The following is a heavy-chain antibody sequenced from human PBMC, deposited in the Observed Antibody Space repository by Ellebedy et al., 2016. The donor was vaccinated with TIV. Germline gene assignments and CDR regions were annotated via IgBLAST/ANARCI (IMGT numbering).Heavy chain of an antibody. CDR3: ASAYDYGDYYFDY. CDR1: GYSFTSYW. J-gene: IGHJ4*02. V-gene: IGHV5-10-1*01. D-gene: IGHD4-17*01. Sequence: GGSLRLXXKGSGYSFTSYWISWVRQMPGKGLEWMGRIDPSDSYTNYSPSLQGHVTISADKSISTAYLQWSSLKASDTAMYYCASAYDYGDYYFDYWGQGTLVTVSS. CDR2: IDPSDSYT.